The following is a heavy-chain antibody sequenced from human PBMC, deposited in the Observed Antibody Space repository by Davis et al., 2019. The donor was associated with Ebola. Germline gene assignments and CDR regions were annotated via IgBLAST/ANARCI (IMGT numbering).Heavy chain of an antibody. D-gene: IGHD4-17*01. CDR1: GGTFSSYA. J-gene: IGHJ4*02. CDR2: INPNIGGT. CDR3: ARVAFGSAYGDFYDY. Sequence: ASVKVSCKASGGTFSSYAISWVRQAPGQGLEWMGWINPNIGGTNYAQKFQGRVTMTRDTSISTAYMELSRLRSDDTAVYYCARVAFGSAYGDFYDYWGQGTLVTVSS. V-gene: IGHV1-2*02.